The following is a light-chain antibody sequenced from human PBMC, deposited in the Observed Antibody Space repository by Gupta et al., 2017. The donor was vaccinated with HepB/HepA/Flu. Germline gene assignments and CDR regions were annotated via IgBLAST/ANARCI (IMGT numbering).Light chain of an antibody. CDR3: QQSYNSPRT. CDR1: QSISNY. CDR2: AAS. V-gene: IGKV1-39*01. Sequence: DLQLTPSPSSLSASVGDRVTITCRASQSISNYLNWYQHKSGEAPKLLIYAASTLQSGVPSRFSGSGSETDFTLTISSLQPEDFATYYCQQSYNSPRTFGQGTKVEIE. J-gene: IGKJ1*01.